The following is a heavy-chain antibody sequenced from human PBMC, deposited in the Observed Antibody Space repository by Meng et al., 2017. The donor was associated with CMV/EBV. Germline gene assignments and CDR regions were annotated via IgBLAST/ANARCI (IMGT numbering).Heavy chain of an antibody. J-gene: IGHJ4*02. Sequence: GGSLRLSCAASGFTFSSYSMNWVRQAPGKGLEWVPSISSSSSYIYYADSVKGRFTISRDNAKNSLYLQMNSLRAEDTAVYYCAIGVTGRYCSSTSCYEDYWGQGTLVTVSS. CDR2: ISSSSSYI. CDR3: AIGVTGRYCSSTSCYEDY. V-gene: IGHV3-21*01. CDR1: GFTFSSYS. D-gene: IGHD2-2*01.